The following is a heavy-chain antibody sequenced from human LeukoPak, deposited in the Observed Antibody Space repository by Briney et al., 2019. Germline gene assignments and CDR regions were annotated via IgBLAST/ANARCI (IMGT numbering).Heavy chain of an antibody. CDR2: FDPEDGET. CDR3: ATFTVVTANRYYFDY. V-gene: IGHV1-24*01. Sequence: ASVTVSCKVSGYTLTELSMHWVRQAPGKGLEWMGGFDPEDGETIYAQKFQGRITMTEDTSTDTAYMELSSLRSEDTAVYYCATFTVVTANRYYFDYGGQGTLVTVSS. D-gene: IGHD2-21*02. CDR1: GYTLTELS. J-gene: IGHJ4*02.